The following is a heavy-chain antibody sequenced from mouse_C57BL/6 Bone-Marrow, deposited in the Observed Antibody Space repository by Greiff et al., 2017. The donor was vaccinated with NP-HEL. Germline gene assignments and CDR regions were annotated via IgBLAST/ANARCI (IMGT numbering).Heavy chain of an antibody. J-gene: IGHJ4*01. Sequence: EVQLQQSGPELVKPGASVKISCKASGYSFTGYYMNWVKQSPEKSLEWIGEINPSTGGTTYNQKFKAKATLTVDKSSSTAYMQLKSLTSEDSAVYYCARSLHYLYAMDYWGQGTSVTVSS. CDR2: INPSTGGT. CDR1: GYSFTGYY. CDR3: ARSLHYLYAMDY. D-gene: IGHD5-5*01. V-gene: IGHV1-42*01.